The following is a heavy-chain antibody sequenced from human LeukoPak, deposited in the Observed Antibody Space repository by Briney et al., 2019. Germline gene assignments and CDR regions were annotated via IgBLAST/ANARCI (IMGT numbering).Heavy chain of an antibody. CDR3: ARGGFTYYYDSSGYYYFDY. CDR2: ISSSGSTI. D-gene: IGHD3-22*01. CDR1: GFSFSDYY. V-gene: IGHV3-11*04. J-gene: IGHJ4*02. Sequence: GGSLRLSCAASGFSFSDYYMTWIRQTPGKGLEWVSYISSSGSTIYYADSVKGRFTISRDNSKNTLYLQMNSLRAEDTAMYYCARGGFTYYYDSSGYYYFDYWGQGTLVTVSS.